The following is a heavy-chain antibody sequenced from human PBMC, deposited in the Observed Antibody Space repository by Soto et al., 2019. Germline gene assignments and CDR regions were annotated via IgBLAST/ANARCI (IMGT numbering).Heavy chain of an antibody. CDR2: INQDGRDT. CDR1: GLAFRSFL. J-gene: IGHJ4*02. D-gene: IGHD3-16*01. Sequence: GGSLRLSCAASGLAFRSFLMSWVRQAPGGGLEWVANINQDGRDTYYSDSVRDRFTISRDNAANSLFLHMNSLGAEDTAVYYCATYHDDEWESYSHRYWGQGTLVTVCS. V-gene: IGHV3-7*01. CDR3: ATYHDDEWESYSHRY.